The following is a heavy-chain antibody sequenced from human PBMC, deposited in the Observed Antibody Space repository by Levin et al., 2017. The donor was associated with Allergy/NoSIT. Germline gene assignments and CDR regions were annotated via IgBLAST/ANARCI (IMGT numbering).Heavy chain of an antibody. D-gene: IGHD3-10*01. CDR1: GGSISSYY. J-gene: IGHJ3*02. CDR2: IYYSGST. Sequence: TSETLSLTCTVSGGSISSYYWSWIRQPPGKGLEWIGYIYYSGSTNYNPSLKSRVTISVDTSKNQFSLKLSSVTAADTAVYYCAREIGDGVAFDIWGQGTMVTVSS. CDR3: AREIGDGVAFDI. V-gene: IGHV4-59*01.